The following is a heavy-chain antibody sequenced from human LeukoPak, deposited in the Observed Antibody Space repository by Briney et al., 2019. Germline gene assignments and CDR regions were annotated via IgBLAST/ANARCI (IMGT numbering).Heavy chain of an antibody. D-gene: IGHD3-3*01. CDR3: ARGPTYDFWSGYFDY. CDR2: IYYSGST. V-gene: IGHV4-39*01. Sequence: PSETLSLTCTVSGGSISSSSYYWGWIRQPPGKGLEWIGSIYYSGSTYYNPSLNSRVTISVDTSKNQFSLKLSSVTAADTAVYYCARGPTYDFWSGYFDYWGQGTLVTVSS. CDR1: GGSISSSSYY. J-gene: IGHJ4*02.